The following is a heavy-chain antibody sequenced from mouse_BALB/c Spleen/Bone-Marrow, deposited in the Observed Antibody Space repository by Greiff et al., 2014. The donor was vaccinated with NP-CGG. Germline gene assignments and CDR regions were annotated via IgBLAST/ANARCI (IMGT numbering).Heavy chain of an antibody. Sequence: VQLQQSGAELMKPGASVKISCKATGYTFSSYWIEWVKQRPGHGLEWIGEILPGSGSTNYNEKFKGKATFTADTSSNTAYMQLSSLTSEDPAVYYCARRGYDGAYWGQGTLVTVSA. J-gene: IGHJ3*01. CDR2: ILPGSGST. CDR1: GYTFSSYW. V-gene: IGHV1-9*01. CDR3: ARRGYDGAY. D-gene: IGHD2-14*01.